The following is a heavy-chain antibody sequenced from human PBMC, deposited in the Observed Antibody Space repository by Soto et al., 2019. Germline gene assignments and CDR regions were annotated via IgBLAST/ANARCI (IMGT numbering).Heavy chain of an antibody. D-gene: IGHD2-21*02. CDR1: GGSFRSNA. Sequence: QVQLVQSGAEVKKPGSSVKVSCKASGGSFRSNALSWVRQAPGQGLEWMGGIIPIFAIANYAQRFQGRVTITADESRGTAYMELSSLGSEDTAVYYCARVGEYCGGACPQYFEHWGQGTLVTVSS. CDR2: IIPIFAIA. V-gene: IGHV1-69*12. CDR3: ARVGEYCGGACPQYFEH. J-gene: IGHJ1*01.